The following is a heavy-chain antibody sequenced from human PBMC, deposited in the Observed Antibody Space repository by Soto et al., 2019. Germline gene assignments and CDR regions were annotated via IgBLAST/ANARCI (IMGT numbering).Heavy chain of an antibody. V-gene: IGHV1-3*01. J-gene: IGHJ4*02. CDR1: GYTFTSYA. Sequence: ASVKVSCKASGYTFTSYAMHWVRQAPGQRLEWMGWINAGNGNTKYSQKFQGRVTITRDTSASTAYMELSSLRSEDTAVYYCAREDGTTRRQYQSSYFDYWGQGTLVTVLL. CDR3: AREDGTTRRQYQSSYFDY. D-gene: IGHD4-17*01. CDR2: INAGNGNT.